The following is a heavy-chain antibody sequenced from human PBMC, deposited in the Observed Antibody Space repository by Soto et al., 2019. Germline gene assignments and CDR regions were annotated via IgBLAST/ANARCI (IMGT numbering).Heavy chain of an antibody. V-gene: IGHV3-30-3*01. D-gene: IGHD3-9*01. CDR1: GFTFSSYA. J-gene: IGHJ4*02. CDR2: ISYDGSNK. Sequence: GGSLRLSCAASGFTFSSYAMHWVRQAPGKGLEWVAVISYDGSNKYYADSVKGRFTISRDNSKNTLYLQMNSLRAEDTAVYYCARVARGDYDILTGYFDYWGQGTLVTVSS. CDR3: ARVARGDYDILTGYFDY.